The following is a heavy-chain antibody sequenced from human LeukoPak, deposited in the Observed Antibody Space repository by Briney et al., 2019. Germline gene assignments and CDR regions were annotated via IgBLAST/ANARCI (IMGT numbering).Heavy chain of an antibody. V-gene: IGHV3-11*04. Sequence: PGGSLRLSCAASGFTFSDYYMSWIRQAPGKGLEWVSYISSSGRTIYYADSVKGRFTISRENAKKSLYLQMNSLRAEDTAVYYCARDWGSSSYNFDYWGQGTLVTVSS. CDR3: ARDWGSSSYNFDY. D-gene: IGHD6-6*01. CDR1: GFTFSDYY. CDR2: ISSSGRTI. J-gene: IGHJ4*02.